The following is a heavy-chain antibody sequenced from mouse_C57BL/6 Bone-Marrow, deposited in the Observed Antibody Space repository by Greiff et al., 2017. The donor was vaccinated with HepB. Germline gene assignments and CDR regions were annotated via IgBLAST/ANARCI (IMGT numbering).Heavy chain of an antibody. Sequence: VQLQQSGPELVKPGASVKISCKASGYSFTGYYMNWVKQSPEKSLEWIGEINPSTGGTTYNQKFKAKATLTVDKSSSTAYMQLKSLTSEDSAVYYCARELSYYFDYWGQGTTLTVSS. CDR3: ARELSYYFDY. CDR1: GYSFTGYY. V-gene: IGHV1-42*01. J-gene: IGHJ2*01. CDR2: INPSTGGT.